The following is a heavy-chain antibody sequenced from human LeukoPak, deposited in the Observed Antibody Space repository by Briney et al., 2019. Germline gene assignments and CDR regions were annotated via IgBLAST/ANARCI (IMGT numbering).Heavy chain of an antibody. CDR3: AKHRFESGGYHSTD. CDR1: GFTFSSYS. Sequence: GGSLRLSCAASGFTFSSYSMNWVRQAPGKGLEWVSYISSSSSTIYYADSVKGRFTISRDNAKNSLYLQMNSLRAEDTAVYYCAKHRFESGGYHSTDWGQGTLVTVSS. CDR2: ISSSSSTI. J-gene: IGHJ4*02. V-gene: IGHV3-48*01. D-gene: IGHD3-22*01.